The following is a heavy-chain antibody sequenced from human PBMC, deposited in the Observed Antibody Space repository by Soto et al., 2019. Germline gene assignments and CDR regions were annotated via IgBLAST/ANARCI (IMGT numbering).Heavy chain of an antibody. D-gene: IGHD3-22*01. Sequence: PGGSLRLSCAASGFTFSSYGMHWVRQAPGKGLEWVAVIWYDGSNKYYADSVKGRFTISRDNSKNTLYLQMNSLRAEDTAVYYCARASRQTYYYDEEPGGYFDYWGQGTLVTVSS. V-gene: IGHV3-33*01. J-gene: IGHJ4*02. CDR3: ARASRQTYYYDEEPGGYFDY. CDR2: IWYDGSNK. CDR1: GFTFSSYG.